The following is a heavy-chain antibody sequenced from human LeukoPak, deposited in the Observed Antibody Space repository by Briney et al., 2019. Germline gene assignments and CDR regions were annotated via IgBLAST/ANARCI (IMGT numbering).Heavy chain of an antibody. D-gene: IGHD6-6*01. J-gene: IGHJ4*02. Sequence: ASVKVSCKASGYTFTSYYMHWVRQAPGQGLEWMGLINPSGGSTSYAQKFQGRVTMTRDMSTSTVYMDLSSLRSEDTAVYYCARESTSSGSFDYWGQGTLVTVSS. V-gene: IGHV1-46*01. CDR3: ARESTSSGSFDY. CDR2: INPSGGST. CDR1: GYTFTSYY.